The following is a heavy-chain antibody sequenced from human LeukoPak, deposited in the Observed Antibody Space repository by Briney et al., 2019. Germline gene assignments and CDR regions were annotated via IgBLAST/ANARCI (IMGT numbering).Heavy chain of an antibody. Sequence: TSSETLSLTCTVSGGSISSSSYYWGWIRQPPGKGLEWIGSIYYSGSTYYNPSLKSRVTISVDTAKNPCSLKLSSVTAADTAVYYCARAYDFWSGYHFTYDYWGQGTLVTVSS. J-gene: IGHJ4*02. D-gene: IGHD3-3*01. V-gene: IGHV4-39*01. CDR3: ARAYDFWSGYHFTYDY. CDR1: GGSISSSSYY. CDR2: IYYSGST.